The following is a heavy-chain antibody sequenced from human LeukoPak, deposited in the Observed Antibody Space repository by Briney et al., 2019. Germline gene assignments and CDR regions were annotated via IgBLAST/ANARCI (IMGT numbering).Heavy chain of an antibody. CDR2: ISPNSGGT. V-gene: IGHV1-2*02. CDR3: ARGTYYDSSGYQDY. CDR1: GYTFSGYY. J-gene: IGHJ4*02. D-gene: IGHD3-22*01. Sequence: GASVKVSCKASGYTFSGYYIHWVRQAPGHGLEWMGWISPNSGGTNYAQRFQGRVTMTRDTSISTAYMELSRLRSDDTAVYYCARGTYYDSSGYQDYWGQGTLVTVSS.